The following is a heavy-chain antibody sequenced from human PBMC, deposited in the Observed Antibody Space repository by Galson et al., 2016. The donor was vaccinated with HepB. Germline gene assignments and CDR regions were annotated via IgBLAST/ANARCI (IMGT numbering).Heavy chain of an antibody. J-gene: IGHJ6*02. D-gene: IGHD4-17*01. CDR1: GYTFTGYY. Sequence: SCKASGYTFTGYYMHWVRQAPGQGLEWMGWINPNSGGTNYARKFQGRVSMTRDTSISTAYMELSRLRSDDTAVYYCARDYGDNSFYGMDVWGQGTTVTVSS. CDR3: ARDYGDNSFYGMDV. V-gene: IGHV1-2*02. CDR2: INPNSGGT.